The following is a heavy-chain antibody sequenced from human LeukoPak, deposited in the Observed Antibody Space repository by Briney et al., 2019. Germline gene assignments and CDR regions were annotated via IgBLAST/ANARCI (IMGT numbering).Heavy chain of an antibody. Sequence: GGSLRLSCGASGFPFSSYTMHWVRQAPGKGLEWVAVISYDRSNKYYADSVKGRLTISRDSSKNTLYLQMNSLRPEDTAVYYCARDGGWYFDYWGQGTLVTVSS. CDR2: ISYDRSNK. CDR1: GFPFSSYT. CDR3: ARDGGWYFDY. D-gene: IGHD6-19*01. J-gene: IGHJ4*02. V-gene: IGHV3-30-3*01.